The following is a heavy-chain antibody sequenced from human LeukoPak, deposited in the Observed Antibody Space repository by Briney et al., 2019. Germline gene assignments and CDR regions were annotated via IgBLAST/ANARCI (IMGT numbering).Heavy chain of an antibody. CDR1: GFTFSSYA. Sequence: GGSLRLSCAASGFTFSSYAMSWVRQAPGKGLEWVSAISGSGGSTYYADSVKGRFTIPRDNSKNTLYLQMNSLRSEDTAVYYCARIRSPYDSSEGQPYYFYYGMDVWGQGTTVTVSS. CDR2: ISGSGGST. V-gene: IGHV3-23*01. J-gene: IGHJ6*02. CDR3: ARIRSPYDSSEGQPYYFYYGMDV. D-gene: IGHD3-22*01.